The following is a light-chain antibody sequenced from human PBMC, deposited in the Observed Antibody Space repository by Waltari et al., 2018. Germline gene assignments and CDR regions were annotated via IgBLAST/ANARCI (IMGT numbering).Light chain of an antibody. CDR2: EVS. V-gene: IGLV2-14*01. Sequence: QSALTQPASVSASPGQSITISCAGTSSDVGGYNSVSWYQQHPGNAPKLMIYEVSNRPSGVSNRFSGSKSGNTASLTISGLQAEDEADYYCTSYSSRNKVFGTGTKVTVL. CDR1: SSDVGGYNS. J-gene: IGLJ1*01. CDR3: TSYSSRNKV.